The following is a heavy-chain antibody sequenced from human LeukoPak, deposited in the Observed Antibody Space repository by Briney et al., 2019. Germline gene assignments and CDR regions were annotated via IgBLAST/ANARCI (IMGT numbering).Heavy chain of an antibody. V-gene: IGHV3-74*01. J-gene: IGHJ4*02. CDR2: INRDGRST. CDR1: GFTFSNYW. D-gene: IGHD4-17*01. Sequence: PGGSLRLSCAASGFTFSNYWMHWVRQAPGTGLVWVSRINRDGRSTNYADSVKGRFTISRDNAKNTVFLQMNSLRAEDTAVYYCALPLRDGDFYFDYWGQGALVTVSS. CDR3: ALPLRDGDFYFDY.